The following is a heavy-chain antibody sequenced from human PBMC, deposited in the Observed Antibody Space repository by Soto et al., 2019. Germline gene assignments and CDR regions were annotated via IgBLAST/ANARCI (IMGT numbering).Heavy chain of an antibody. CDR1: GYTFTGYY. J-gene: IGHJ6*02. D-gene: IGHD3-22*01. V-gene: IGHV1-2*02. Sequence: ASVKVSCKASGYTFTGYYMHWVRQAPGQGLEWMGWINPNSGGTNYAQKFQGRVTMTRDTSISTAYMELSRLRSDDTAVYYCARVYYYDSSGTSSVGYYYGMDVWGQGTTVTAP. CDR3: ARVYYYDSSGTSSVGYYYGMDV. CDR2: INPNSGGT.